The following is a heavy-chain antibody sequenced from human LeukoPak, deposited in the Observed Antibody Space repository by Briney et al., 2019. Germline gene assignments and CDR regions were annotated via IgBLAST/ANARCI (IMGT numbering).Heavy chain of an antibody. D-gene: IGHD5/OR15-5a*01. CDR3: ARTGGSVDY. CDR1: AGSITNY. CDR2: IYYTGST. J-gene: IGHJ4*02. Sequence: SETLSLTCTVSAGSITNYWSWIRQPPGKGLEWIGYIYYTGSTNYNPSLKSRVSISVDTSKNQFSLKLSSVTAADTAVYYCARTGGSVDYWGQGTLVTVSS. V-gene: IGHV4-59*08.